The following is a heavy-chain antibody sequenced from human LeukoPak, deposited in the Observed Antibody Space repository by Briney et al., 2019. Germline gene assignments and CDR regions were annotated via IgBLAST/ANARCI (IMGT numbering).Heavy chain of an antibody. Sequence: GRSLRLSCEASGFTFSYYALHWVRQAPCKGLEWVAVMAYDGSNKHYADSVKGRFTISRDNSKNTVYLEMNSLRAEDSAVYYCAREMNYGGQGSPVGFDIWGQGTLVIVSS. D-gene: IGHD4-23*01. V-gene: IGHV3-30*04. CDR3: AREMNYGGQGSPVGFDI. J-gene: IGHJ3*02. CDR2: MAYDGSNK. CDR1: GFTFSYYA.